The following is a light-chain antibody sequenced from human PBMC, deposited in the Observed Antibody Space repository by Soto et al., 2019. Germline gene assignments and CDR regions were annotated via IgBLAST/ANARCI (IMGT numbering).Light chain of an antibody. CDR1: QSIISY. Sequence: DIQMTQSPSSLSASVGDRVTITCRASQSIISYLNWYQQKPGKAPKLLIYAASSLQSGVPSRFSASGSWTDITLTISSLQPEEFATYYCQQSYSTPYTFGQGTKLEIK. CDR3: QQSYSTPYT. V-gene: IGKV1-39*01. J-gene: IGKJ2*01. CDR2: AAS.